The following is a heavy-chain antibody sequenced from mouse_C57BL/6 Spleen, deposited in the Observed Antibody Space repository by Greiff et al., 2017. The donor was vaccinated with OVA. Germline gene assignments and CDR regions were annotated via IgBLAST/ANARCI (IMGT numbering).Heavy chain of an antibody. CDR1: GYAFSSSW. D-gene: IGHD3-2*02. V-gene: IGHV1-82*01. CDR2: IYPGDGDT. Sequence: QVQLQQSGPELVKPGASVKISCKASGYAFSSSWMNWVKQRPGKGLEWIGRIYPGDGDTNYNGKFKGKATLTADKSSSKAYMQLSSLTSEDSAVYFCARGSSGHYFDYWGQGTTLTVSS. CDR3: ARGSSGHYFDY. J-gene: IGHJ2*01.